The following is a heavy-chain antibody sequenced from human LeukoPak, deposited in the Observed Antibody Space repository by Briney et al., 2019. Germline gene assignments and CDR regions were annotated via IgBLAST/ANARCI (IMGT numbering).Heavy chain of an antibody. J-gene: IGHJ4*02. Sequence: GESLKISCKGSGYSFTSYWIGWVRQMPGKGLEWMGIIYPGDSDTRHSPSFQGQVTISADKSISTAYLQWSSLKASDTAMYYCARHGRDGYNPKYYFDYWGQGTLVTVSS. V-gene: IGHV5-51*01. CDR2: IYPGDSDT. D-gene: IGHD5-24*01. CDR1: GYSFTSYW. CDR3: ARHGRDGYNPKYYFDY.